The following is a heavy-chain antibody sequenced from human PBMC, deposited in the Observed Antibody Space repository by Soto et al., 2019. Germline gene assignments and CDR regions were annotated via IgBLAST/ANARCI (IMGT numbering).Heavy chain of an antibody. Sequence: PGGSLKISCKGSGYRFSSYWIAWVRQMPGKGLEWMGIIYPGDSDTRYSPSFEGQVTISADKSNSTAYLQWSRLKASDTAMYYCARQGSNGAYYYYGMDVWGQGTKVTVSS. CDR1: GYRFSSYW. J-gene: IGHJ6*02. CDR3: ARQGSNGAYYYYGMDV. CDR2: IYPGDSDT. D-gene: IGHD2-8*01. V-gene: IGHV5-51*01.